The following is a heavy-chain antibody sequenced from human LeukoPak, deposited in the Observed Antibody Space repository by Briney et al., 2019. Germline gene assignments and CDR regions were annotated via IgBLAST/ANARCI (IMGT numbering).Heavy chain of an antibody. CDR3: ARGGSGTYYHY. V-gene: IGHV4-59*01. J-gene: IGHJ4*02. Sequence: SETLSLTCTVSGGSITSYHYSWIRKPPGKGLEWIGYIYYSGSTNYNPSLKSRVTISVDTSKNQFSLKLRSVTAADTAVYYCARGGSGTYYHYWGQGTLVTVSS. D-gene: IGHD1-26*01. CDR2: IYYSGST. CDR1: GGSITSYH.